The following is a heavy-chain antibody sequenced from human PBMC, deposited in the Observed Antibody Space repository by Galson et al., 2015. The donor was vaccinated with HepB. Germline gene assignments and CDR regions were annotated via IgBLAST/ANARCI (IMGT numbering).Heavy chain of an antibody. V-gene: IGHV3-30*18. CDR1: GFIFSSYG. J-gene: IGHJ4*02. CDR2: ISYDGRNK. CDR3: AKERADIAVAGTFDY. Sequence: SLRLSCAASGFIFSSYGMHGVRQAPGKGQEWVAVISYDGRNKYYAGSVKGRSTISRDNSKNTLYLQMNSLIAEAMAVYNCAKERADIAVAGTFDYWGQGTLVTVSS. D-gene: IGHD6-19*01.